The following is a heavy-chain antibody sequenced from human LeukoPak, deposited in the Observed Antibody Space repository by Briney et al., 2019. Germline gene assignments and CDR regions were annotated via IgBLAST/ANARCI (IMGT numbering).Heavy chain of an antibody. V-gene: IGHV4-34*01. J-gene: IGHJ4*02. CDR1: GGSFSGYY. D-gene: IGHD1-26*01. CDR2: INHSGST. CDR3: AVGGSRSRLDY. Sequence: SETLSLTCAVYGGSFSGYYWSWIRQPPGKGLEWIGEINHSGSTNYNPSLKSRVTISVDTSKNQFSLKLSSVTAADTAVYYCAVGGSRSRLDYWGQGTLVTVSS.